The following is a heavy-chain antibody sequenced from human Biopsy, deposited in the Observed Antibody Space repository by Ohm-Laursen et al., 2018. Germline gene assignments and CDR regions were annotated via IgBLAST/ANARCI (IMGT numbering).Heavy chain of an antibody. CDR3: AKNLAVSSYALDI. CDR1: GGSLSGYY. D-gene: IGHD2/OR15-2a*01. J-gene: IGHJ3*02. V-gene: IGHV4-34*01. Sequence: GTLSLTCAVYGGSLSGYYWNWIRQSPGKGLEWIGEINHRGFTSNNPSLKSRVTISVDTSKNQFSLKLGSVTAAGTAVYYCAKNLAVSSYALDIWGQGTMVTVSS. CDR2: INHRGFT.